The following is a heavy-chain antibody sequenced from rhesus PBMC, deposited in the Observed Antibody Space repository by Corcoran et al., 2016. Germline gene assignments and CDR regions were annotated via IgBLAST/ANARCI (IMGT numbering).Heavy chain of an antibody. CDR2: FYGSGSNT. D-gene: IGHD3-16*01. CDR1: GGSLSSSY. Sequence: QLQLQESGPGLVKPSATLSVTCAVSGGSLSSSYWSWIRQAPGKRLEWIGHFYGSGSNTHYNPYLKSQVTLSVDTSKNQLSLKLSSVTTADTAVYYCARDRDYYSGSYYPDYWGQGVLVTVSS. J-gene: IGHJ4*01. V-gene: IGHV4-169*02. CDR3: ARDRDYYSGSYYPDY.